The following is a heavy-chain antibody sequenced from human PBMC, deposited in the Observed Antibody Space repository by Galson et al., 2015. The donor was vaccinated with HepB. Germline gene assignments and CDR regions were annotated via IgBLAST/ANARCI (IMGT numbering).Heavy chain of an antibody. Sequence: LRLSCAASGFTVGGNYMTWVRQAPGKGLEWVSIIYTGGGTYYADSVKGRFTISRDTSKNTLYLQMNRLTAEDTAVYFCARGVPGYQLPDWGQGTLVTVSS. CDR1: GFTVGGNY. CDR3: ARGVPGYQLPD. D-gene: IGHD2-2*01. J-gene: IGHJ4*02. V-gene: IGHV3-53*01. CDR2: IYTGGGT.